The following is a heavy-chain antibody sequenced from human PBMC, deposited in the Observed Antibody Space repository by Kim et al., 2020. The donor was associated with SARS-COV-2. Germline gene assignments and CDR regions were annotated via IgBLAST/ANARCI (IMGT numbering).Heavy chain of an antibody. V-gene: IGHV3-23*01. CDR3: AKVNRLGQLWPNAFDP. J-gene: IGHJ5*02. Sequence: SVQGRFTISRDKSKSTLYLQMKSRRAEDTAVYYCAKVNRLGQLWPNAFDPWGQGTLVTVSS. D-gene: IGHD5-18*01.